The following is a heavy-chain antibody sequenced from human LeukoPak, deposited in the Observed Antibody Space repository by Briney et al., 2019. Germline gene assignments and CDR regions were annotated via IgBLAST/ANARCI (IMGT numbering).Heavy chain of an antibody. CDR2: ISGSGGST. V-gene: IGHV3-23*01. D-gene: IGHD3-16*02. J-gene: IGHJ4*02. CDR1: GFTFSSYA. Sequence: PGGSLRLSCAASGFTFSSYAMSWVRQAPGKGLEWVSAISGSGGSTYYADSVKGRFTISRDNSKNTLYLQMNSLRAEDTAVYYCARVASMITFGGVISSWGQGTLVTVSS. CDR3: ARVASMITFGGVISS.